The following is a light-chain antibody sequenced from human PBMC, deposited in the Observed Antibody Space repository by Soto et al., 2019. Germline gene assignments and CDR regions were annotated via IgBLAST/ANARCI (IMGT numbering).Light chain of an antibody. J-gene: IGKJ3*01. Sequence: EIVLTQSPGTLSLSPGERAALSCRASQSVSSSYLAWYQQKPCQAPRLLIYGASSRATVIPDRFSGSGSGTDFTLTISRLEPEDFAVYYCQHYGSSQFTFGTGTKVDIK. CDR1: QSVSSSY. CDR3: QHYGSSQFT. V-gene: IGKV3-20*01. CDR2: GAS.